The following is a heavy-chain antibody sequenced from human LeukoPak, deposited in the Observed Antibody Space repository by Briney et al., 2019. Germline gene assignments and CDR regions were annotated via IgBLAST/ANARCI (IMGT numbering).Heavy chain of an antibody. CDR1: GLHDSDNY. Sequence: GGPLTLSCAASGLHDSDNYMSWVRQAPGKALEWVSSISTRNSYIQYPDSVKARFTTSRDNAKTSLYLQMNSLRAEDTAVYYCARGTLNIPGEHGAFDYWGQGTLVTVSS. V-gene: IGHV3-11*06. D-gene: IGHD1-14*01. CDR3: ARGTLNIPGEHGAFDY. CDR2: ISTRNSYI. J-gene: IGHJ4*02.